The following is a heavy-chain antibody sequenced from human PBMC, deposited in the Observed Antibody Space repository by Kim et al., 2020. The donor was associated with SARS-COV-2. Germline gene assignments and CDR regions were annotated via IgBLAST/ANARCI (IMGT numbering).Heavy chain of an antibody. J-gene: IGHJ6*02. D-gene: IGHD3-10*01. CDR2: ISYDGSNK. CDR1: GFTFSSYG. Sequence: GGSLRLSCAASGFTFSSYGMHWVRQAPGKGLEWVVVISYDGSNKYYADSVKGRFTISRDNSKNTLYLQMNSLRAEDTAVYYCAKDGPGEYGMDVWGQGTTVTVSS. CDR3: AKDGPGEYGMDV. V-gene: IGHV3-30*18.